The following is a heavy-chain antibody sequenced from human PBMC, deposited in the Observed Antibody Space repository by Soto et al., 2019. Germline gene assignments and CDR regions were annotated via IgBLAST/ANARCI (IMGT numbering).Heavy chain of an antibody. CDR3: ARGSMVRGVTPSHGMDV. CDR1: GFTFSSYE. V-gene: IGHV3-48*03. J-gene: IGHJ6*02. CDR2: ISSSGSTI. D-gene: IGHD3-10*01. Sequence: ILSCAASGFTFSSYEMNWVRQAPGKGLEWVSYISSSGSTIYYADSVKGRFTISRDNAKNSLYLQMNSLRAEDTAVYYCARGSMVRGVTPSHGMDVWGQGTTVTVYS.